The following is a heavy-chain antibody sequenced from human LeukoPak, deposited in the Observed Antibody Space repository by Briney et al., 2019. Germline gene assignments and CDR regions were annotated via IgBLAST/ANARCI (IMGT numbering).Heavy chain of an antibody. CDR2: IKQDGSEK. CDR3: AILGDL. V-gene: IGHV3-7*01. D-gene: IGHD3-16*01. Sequence: SGGSLRLSCAASGFTFNTYTMNWVRQAPGKGLEWVANIKQDGSEKYYVDSVKGRFTISRDNAKNSLYLQMNSLRAEDTAVYYCAILGDLWGQGTLVTVSS. J-gene: IGHJ4*02. CDR1: GFTFNTYT.